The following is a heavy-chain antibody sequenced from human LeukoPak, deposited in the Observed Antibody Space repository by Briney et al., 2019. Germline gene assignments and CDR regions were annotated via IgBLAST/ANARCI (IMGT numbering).Heavy chain of an antibody. D-gene: IGHD2-2*01. CDR2: INSDGSAT. CDR3: ARVPYCSSTSCYAIFDY. J-gene: IGHJ4*02. CDR1: GFTFSRSW. Sequence: GGSLRLSCAASGFTFSRSWMHWGRQAPGKGLVWVSHINSDGSATTYADSVKGRFTISRDNAKNTLYLQMNSLRAEDTAVYYCARVPYCSSTSCYAIFDYWGQGTPVTVPS. V-gene: IGHV3-74*01.